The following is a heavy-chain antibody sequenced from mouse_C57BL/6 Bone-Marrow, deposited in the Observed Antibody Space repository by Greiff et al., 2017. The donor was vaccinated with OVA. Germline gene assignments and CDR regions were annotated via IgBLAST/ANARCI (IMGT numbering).Heavy chain of an antibody. D-gene: IGHD1-1*01. CDR3: TRRAYYYGSSYRDY. CDR1: GYTFTDYE. J-gene: IGHJ2*01. V-gene: IGHV1-15*01. Sequence: QVQLQQSGAELVRPGASVTLSCKASGYTFTDYEMHWVKQTPVHGLEWIGAIDPETGGTAYNQKFKGKAILTADKSSRTAYMELRSLTSEDSAVYYCTRRAYYYGSSYRDYWGQGTTLTGSS. CDR2: IDPETGGT.